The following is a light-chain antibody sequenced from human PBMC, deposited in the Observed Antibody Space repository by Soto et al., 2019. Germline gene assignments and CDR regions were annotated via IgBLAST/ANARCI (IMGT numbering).Light chain of an antibody. V-gene: IGKV1-39*01. CDR2: AAS. Sequence: DIQMTQSPSSLSASVGDRVTITCRASQSISSYLNWYQHKAGTAPKVLINAASNLRSGVPSRFSGRGFGTDFTLTISSLQPEDFATYYCHQSHSNHTFGQGTKLEIK. CDR1: QSISSY. J-gene: IGKJ2*01. CDR3: HQSHSNHT.